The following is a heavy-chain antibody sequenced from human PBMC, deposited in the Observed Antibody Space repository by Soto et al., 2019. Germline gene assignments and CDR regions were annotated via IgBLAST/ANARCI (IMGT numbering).Heavy chain of an antibody. Sequence: ASVKVSCKASGYTFTSYAIHWVRQAPGPRLEWMGWINAGNGNTQYSQKFQGRVTITRDTSASIAYMEVSSLRSEDTAVYYCARDLSAVDTAMVFPLYYYYGMDVWGQGTTVTVSS. CDR3: ARDLSAVDTAMVFPLYYYYGMDV. D-gene: IGHD5-18*01. CDR2: INAGNGNT. V-gene: IGHV1-3*01. CDR1: GYTFTSYA. J-gene: IGHJ6*02.